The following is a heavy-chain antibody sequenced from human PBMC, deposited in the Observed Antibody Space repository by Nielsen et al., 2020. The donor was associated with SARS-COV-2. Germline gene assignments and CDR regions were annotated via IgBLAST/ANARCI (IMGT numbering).Heavy chain of an antibody. V-gene: IGHV3-30-3*01. CDR3: ARDGI. J-gene: IGHJ6*02. D-gene: IGHD1-1*01. CDR2: ISYDGSNK. CDR1: GFTFSSYA. Sequence: GESLKISCAASGFTFSSYAMHWVRQAPGKGLEWVAVISYDGSNKYYADSVKGRFTISRDNSKNTLYLQMNSLRAEDTAVYYCARDGIGGQGTTVTVSS.